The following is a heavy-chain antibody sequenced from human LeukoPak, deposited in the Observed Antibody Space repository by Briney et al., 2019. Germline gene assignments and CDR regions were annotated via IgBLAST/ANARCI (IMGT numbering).Heavy chain of an antibody. CDR1: GGSISSSSYY. Sequence: PSETLSLTCTVSGGSISSSSYYWGWIRQPPGKGLEWIGSIYYSGSTYYNPSLKSRVTISVDTSKNQFSLKLSSVTAADTAVYYRARLTRSSTTGDYWGQGTLVTVSS. CDR2: IYYSGST. D-gene: IGHD2-2*01. J-gene: IGHJ4*02. V-gene: IGHV4-39*01. CDR3: ARLTRSSTTGDY.